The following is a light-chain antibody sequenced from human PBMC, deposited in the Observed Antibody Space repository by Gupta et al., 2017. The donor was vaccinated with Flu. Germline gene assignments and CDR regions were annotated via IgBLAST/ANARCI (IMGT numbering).Light chain of an antibody. J-gene: IGLJ3*02. CDR1: RSDIGAYNY. Sequence: SITISCTGTRSDIGAYNYVSWYQQYPDRAPKMLLYEVNKWSSGAANRFSGSRSGNTAYLTISGLQVEDEAFYHCSAYTTSNSWVFGGGTKVSVL. CDR3: SAYTTSNSWV. V-gene: IGLV2-14*01. CDR2: EVN.